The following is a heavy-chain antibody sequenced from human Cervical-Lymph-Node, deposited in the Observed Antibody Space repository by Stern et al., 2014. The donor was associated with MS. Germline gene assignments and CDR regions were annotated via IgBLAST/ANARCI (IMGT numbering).Heavy chain of an antibody. V-gene: IGHV4-34*01. D-gene: IGHD3-22*01. Sequence: QVQLQQWGAGLLKPSETLSLTCTVYGGSFSTYFWSWIRQPPGKGLEWIGEINHGGSTNYGPSLKSRVTILVDTSKNQFSLKMRSVTAADTAVYYCARKGIHHDSSGYYGDAFDIWGQGTMVTVSS. CDR2: INHGGST. CDR3: ARKGIHHDSSGYYGDAFDI. CDR1: GGSFSTYF. J-gene: IGHJ3*02.